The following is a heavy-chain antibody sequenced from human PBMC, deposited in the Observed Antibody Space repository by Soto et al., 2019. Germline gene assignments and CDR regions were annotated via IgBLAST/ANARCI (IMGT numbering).Heavy chain of an antibody. D-gene: IGHD7-27*01. CDR3: ARDKGIYWGWYFDL. V-gene: IGHV4-59*01. CDR2: IYYSGST. Sequence: LLQASETLSLTCTVSGGSISSYYWSWIRQPPGKGLEWIGYIYYSGSTNYNPSLKSRVTISVDTSKNQFSLKLSSVTAADTAVYYCARDKGIYWGWYFDLWGRGTLVTVSS. CDR1: GGSISSYY. J-gene: IGHJ2*01.